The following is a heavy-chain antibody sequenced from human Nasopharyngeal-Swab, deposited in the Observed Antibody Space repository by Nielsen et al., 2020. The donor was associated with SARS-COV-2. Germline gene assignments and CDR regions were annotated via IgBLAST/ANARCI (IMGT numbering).Heavy chain of an antibody. J-gene: IGHJ4*02. CDR1: GFTFDDYG. CDR2: VRSKANNYAT. D-gene: IGHD2-15*01. Sequence: GESLKISCTASGFTFDDYGMNWVRQASGKGLEWVGRVRSKANNYATAYAASVKGRFTISRDDSKNTAYLQMNSLKTEDTAVYYCTRCGGSCYAGRDYWGQGTLVTVSS. V-gene: IGHV3-73*01. CDR3: TRCGGSCYAGRDY.